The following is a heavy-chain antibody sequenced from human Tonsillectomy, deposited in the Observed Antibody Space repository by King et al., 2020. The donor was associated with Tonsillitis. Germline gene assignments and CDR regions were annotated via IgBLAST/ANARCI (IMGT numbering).Heavy chain of an antibody. Sequence: VQLVESGGGVVQPGRSLRLSCAASGFTFNTYGMHWVRQAPGKGLEWVAVIYYDGSNKYYADSVKGRFTISRDNSKNTLYVKMESLRAEDTAVYYCAGSPRALVTATYDYYHYMDVWGKGTPVTVSS. D-gene: IGHD2-21*02. CDR3: AGSPRALVTATYDYYHYMDV. V-gene: IGHV3-33*08. CDR1: GFTFNTYG. CDR2: IYYDGSNK. J-gene: IGHJ6*03.